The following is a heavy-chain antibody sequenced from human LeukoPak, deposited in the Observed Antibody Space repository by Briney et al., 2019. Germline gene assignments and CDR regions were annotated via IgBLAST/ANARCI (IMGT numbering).Heavy chain of an antibody. CDR2: IYYSGST. V-gene: IGHV4-59*08. Sequence: SETLSLTCIVSGGSISSYYWSWIRQPPGKGLEWIGYIYYSGSTNYNPSLKSRVAISVDTSKNQFSLKLTSVTAADTAVYYCARHDMDVSGGGLDYFDYGGQGTLVTVSS. CDR1: GGSISSYY. D-gene: IGHD3-9*01. CDR3: ARHDMDVSGGGLDYFDY. J-gene: IGHJ4*02.